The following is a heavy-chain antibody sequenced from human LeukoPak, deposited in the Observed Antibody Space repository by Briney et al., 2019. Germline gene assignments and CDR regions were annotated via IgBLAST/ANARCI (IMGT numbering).Heavy chain of an antibody. CDR1: GFTFSSYW. J-gene: IGHJ6*02. CDR3: ARGGGLDA. CDR2: INHNGNVN. Sequence: GGSLRLSCAASGFTFSSYWMNWARQAPGKGLEWVASINHNGNVNYYVDSVKGRFTISRDNAKNSLYLQMSNLRAEDPAVYFCARGGGLDAWGQGATVTVSS. V-gene: IGHV3-7*03. D-gene: IGHD3-16*01.